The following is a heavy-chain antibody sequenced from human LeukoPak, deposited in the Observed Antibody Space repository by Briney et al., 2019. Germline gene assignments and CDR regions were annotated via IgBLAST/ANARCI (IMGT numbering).Heavy chain of an antibody. Sequence: SETLSLTCAVSGGSFSGYYWSLIRQPPGKGLEWIGEINHSGSTNYNPSLKSRVTISVDTSKNQFSLKLSSVTAADTAVYYCARGARVASPFDPWGQGTLVTVSS. J-gene: IGHJ5*02. D-gene: IGHD3-3*01. CDR1: GGSFSGYY. CDR3: ARGARVASPFDP. V-gene: IGHV4-34*01. CDR2: INHSGST.